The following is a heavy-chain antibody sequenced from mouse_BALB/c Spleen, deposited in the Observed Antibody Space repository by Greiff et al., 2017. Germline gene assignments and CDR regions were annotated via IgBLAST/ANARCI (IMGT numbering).Heavy chain of an antibody. CDR3: ARRETLNCDIDV. V-gene: IGHV3-6*02. Sequence: EVKLMESGPGLVKPSQSLSLTCSVTGYSITSGYYWNWIRQFPGNKLEWMGYISYDGSNNYNPSLKNRISITRDTSQKQFFLKLNSVTTEDTDTYYTARRETLNCDIDVWGARTTLTASS. CDR2: ISYDGSN. D-gene: IGHD4-1*01. J-gene: IGHJ1*01. CDR1: GYSITSGYY.